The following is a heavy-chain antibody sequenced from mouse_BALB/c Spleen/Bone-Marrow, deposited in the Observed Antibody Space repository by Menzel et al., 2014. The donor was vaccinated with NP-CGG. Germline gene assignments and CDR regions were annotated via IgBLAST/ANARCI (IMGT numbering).Heavy chain of an antibody. Sequence: EVKLVESGGGLVQPGGSRKLSCAASGFTFGRFGMHWVRQAPEKGLEWVAFISSGSSSTYYTDTVKGRFTISRDNPKNTLFLQMTSLRSGDAAMYYCGRGDYWGQGTTLTVSS. CDR2: ISSGSSST. J-gene: IGHJ2*01. CDR3: GRGDY. CDR1: GFTFGRFG. V-gene: IGHV5-17*02.